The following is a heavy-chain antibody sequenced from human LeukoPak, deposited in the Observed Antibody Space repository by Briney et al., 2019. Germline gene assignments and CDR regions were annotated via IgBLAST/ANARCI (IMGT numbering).Heavy chain of an antibody. D-gene: IGHD5-12*01. Sequence: GGSLRLSCAASGFTFSSYAMSWVRQAPGKGLEWVAGMGATGVSTFYGDSVKGRFTMSRDNSKNTLYLRMDSLRAEDTAVYYCAKDQGGYSAYGHLDYWGQGTLVTVSS. J-gene: IGHJ4*02. CDR2: MGATGVST. CDR1: GFTFSSYA. CDR3: AKDQGGYSAYGHLDY. V-gene: IGHV3-23*01.